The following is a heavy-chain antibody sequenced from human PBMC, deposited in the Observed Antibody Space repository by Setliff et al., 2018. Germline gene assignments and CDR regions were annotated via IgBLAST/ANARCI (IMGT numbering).Heavy chain of an antibody. CDR3: ARASSGWYSAYYYYMDV. CDR2: INRRGST. CDR1: GGSIGPHY. V-gene: IGHV4-4*08. D-gene: IGHD6-19*01. Sequence: SETLSLTCTVSGGSIGPHYWSWIRQAPGKGLEWIGHINRRGSTNFSPSLKSRVTISLDTSKNQFSLNLTSVTAADTAVYYCARASSGWYSAYYYYMDVWGKGTTVTVS. J-gene: IGHJ6*03.